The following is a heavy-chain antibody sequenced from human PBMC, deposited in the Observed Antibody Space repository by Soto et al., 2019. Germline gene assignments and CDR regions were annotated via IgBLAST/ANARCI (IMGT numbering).Heavy chain of an antibody. V-gene: IGHV3-30*03. J-gene: IGHJ4*02. CDR2: ISFDGTTT. CDR1: GFTFSNYA. CDR3: ATRVETXSFCGADYSDD. D-gene: IGHD1-26*01. Sequence: PGESLRLSCVASGFTFSNYAMRWVRQAPGKWLEWVAVISFDGTTTFFADSVKGRFTISRENSTDTLFLQMNVLRVEDSAVYYCATRVETXSFCGADYSDDWRQGNLVTAS.